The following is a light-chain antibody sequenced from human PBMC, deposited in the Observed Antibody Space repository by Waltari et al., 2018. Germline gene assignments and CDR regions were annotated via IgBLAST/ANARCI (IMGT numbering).Light chain of an antibody. J-gene: IGLJ3*02. Sequence: QAGPTQPTSVSKGWRQTATLTSTGNNNNICFQRACSLQQHQGHPPKPLLYRDNTRPSGVSERFAASRSGNIASLTITGLQPEDEADYYCSAWDYSLSAWLFGGGTKLTVL. V-gene: IGLV10-54*04. CDR2: RDN. CDR3: SAWDYSLSAWL. CDR1: NNNICFQR.